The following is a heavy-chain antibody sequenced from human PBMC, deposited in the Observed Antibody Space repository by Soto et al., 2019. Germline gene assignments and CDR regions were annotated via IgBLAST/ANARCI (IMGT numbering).Heavy chain of an antibody. V-gene: IGHV1-18*01. D-gene: IGHD3-22*01. Sequence: QVQLVQSGAEVKKPGASVKVSCKASGYTFTSYGIIWVRQAPGQGLEWMGWISAYNGNTNYAQKLQGRVTMTTDTSTSTVNMKLRSLRSDDTAVYYCARDRRYYDSSGYYLFDYRGQGTLVTVSS. CDR2: ISAYNGNT. CDR3: ARDRRYYDSSGYYLFDY. J-gene: IGHJ4*02. CDR1: GYTFTSYG.